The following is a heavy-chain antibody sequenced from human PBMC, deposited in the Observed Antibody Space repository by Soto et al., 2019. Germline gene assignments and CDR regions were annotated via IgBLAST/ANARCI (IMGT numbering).Heavy chain of an antibody. CDR1: GYSFTSYW. D-gene: IGHD3-22*01. V-gene: IGHV5-51*01. Sequence: VESLQISCKGSGYSFTSYWIGWVRQIPGKGLEWMGIIYPGDSYTRYSPSFQGQVTISADKSISTAYLQWSSLKASDTAMYYCARQTGRSGYYHKDWGQGTIVTVSA. J-gene: IGHJ4*02. CDR2: IYPGDSYT. CDR3: ARQTGRSGYYHKD.